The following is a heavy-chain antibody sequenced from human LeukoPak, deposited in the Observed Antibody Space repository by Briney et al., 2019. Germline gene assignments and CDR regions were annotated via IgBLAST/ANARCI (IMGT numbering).Heavy chain of an antibody. Sequence: SETLSLTCTVSGASISSSTSYWGWFRQPPGKGLEWIGSIYFSGSTYYNPSLKSRVTIAAHTSKNQFSLKLTSVTAADTAVYYCARRQSTILTGYYKLFDSWGQGTLVTVSS. D-gene: IGHD3-9*01. CDR2: IYFSGST. CDR3: ARRQSTILTGYYKLFDS. J-gene: IGHJ4*02. V-gene: IGHV4-39*01. CDR1: GASISSSTSY.